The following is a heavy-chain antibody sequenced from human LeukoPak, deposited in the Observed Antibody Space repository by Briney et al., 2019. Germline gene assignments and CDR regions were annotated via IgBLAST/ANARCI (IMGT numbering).Heavy chain of an antibody. V-gene: IGHV1-69*13. D-gene: IGHD3-9*01. CDR2: IIPIFGTA. Sequence: GASVKVSCKASGGTFSSYAIRWVRQAPGQGLEWMGGIIPIFGTANYAQKFQGRVTITADESTSTAYMELSSLRSEDTAVYYCARSKYYDILTGCFDYWGQGTLVTVSS. J-gene: IGHJ4*02. CDR3: ARSKYYDILTGCFDY. CDR1: GGTFSSYA.